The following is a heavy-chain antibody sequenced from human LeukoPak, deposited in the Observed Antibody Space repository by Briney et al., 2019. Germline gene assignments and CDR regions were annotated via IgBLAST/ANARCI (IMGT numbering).Heavy chain of an antibody. D-gene: IGHD6-19*01. CDR3: ARHWQWLVLLGHFDY. Sequence: SETLSLTCAVYGGSFSGYYWSWTRQPPGKGLEWIGEINHSGSANYNPSLKSRVTISVDTSKNQFSLKLSSVTAADTAVYYCARHWQWLVLLGHFDYWGQGTLVTVSS. CDR1: GGSFSGYY. J-gene: IGHJ4*02. CDR2: INHSGSA. V-gene: IGHV4-34*01.